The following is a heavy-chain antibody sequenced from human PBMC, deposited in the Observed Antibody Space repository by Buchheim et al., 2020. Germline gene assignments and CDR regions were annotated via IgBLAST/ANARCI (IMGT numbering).Heavy chain of an antibody. Sequence: QVQLVQSGAEAKKPGSSVKVSCKASGGTFSSYAISWVRQAPGQGLEWMGRIIPILGIANYAQKFQGRVTITADKSTSTAYMELSSLRSEDTAVYYCAIEGGYCSSTSCYNGYWFDPWGQGTL. CDR1: GGTFSSYA. J-gene: IGHJ5*02. CDR3: AIEGGYCSSTSCYNGYWFDP. V-gene: IGHV1-69*04. D-gene: IGHD2-2*02. CDR2: IIPILGIA.